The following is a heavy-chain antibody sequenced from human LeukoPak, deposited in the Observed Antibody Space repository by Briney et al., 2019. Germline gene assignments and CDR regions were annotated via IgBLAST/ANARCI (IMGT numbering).Heavy chain of an antibody. D-gene: IGHD5-12*01. CDR3: ARKRWIGHNFDY. V-gene: IGHV4-34*01. CDR1: GGSFSGYY. CDR2: INHSGST. Sequence: KPSETLSLTCAVYGGSFSGYYWSWIRQPPGKGLEWIGEINHSGSTNYNPSLKSRVTISVDTSKNQFSLKLSSVTAADTAVYYCARKRWIGHNFDYWGQGTLVTVSS. J-gene: IGHJ4*02.